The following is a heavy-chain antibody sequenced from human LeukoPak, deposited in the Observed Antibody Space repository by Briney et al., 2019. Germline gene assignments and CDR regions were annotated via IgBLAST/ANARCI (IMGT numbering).Heavy chain of an antibody. J-gene: IGHJ3*02. CDR3: VIGVGSSTSCYVRAFDI. CDR2: IKCDGSEK. D-gene: IGHD2-2*01. Sequence: GGSLRLSCAASGFTFSNSWMHWVCQAPEKGLEWVADIKCDGSEKCYVDSVKGRLTISRDNAKNSLCLQVNSLRAEDMTVYYCVIGVGSSTSCYVRAFDIWGQGTMVTVSS. CDR1: GFTFSNSW. V-gene: IGHV3-52*01.